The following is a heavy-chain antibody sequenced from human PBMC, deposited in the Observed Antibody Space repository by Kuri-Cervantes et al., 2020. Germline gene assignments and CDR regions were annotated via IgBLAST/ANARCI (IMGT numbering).Heavy chain of an antibody. V-gene: IGHV3-33*08. CDR3: ARAIEFSSWYSRDYYYYGMDV. Sequence: GGSLRLSCAASGFTFSSYGMHWVRQAPGKGLEWVAVIWYDGSNKYYADSVKGRFTISRDNSKNTLYLQMNSLRAEDTAVYYCARAIEFSSWYSRDYYYYGMDVWGQGTTVTASS. D-gene: IGHD6-13*01. J-gene: IGHJ6*02. CDR1: GFTFSSYG. CDR2: IWYDGSNK.